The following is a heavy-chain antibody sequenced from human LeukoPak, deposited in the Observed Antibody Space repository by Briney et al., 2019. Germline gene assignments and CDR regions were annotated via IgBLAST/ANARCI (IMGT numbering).Heavy chain of an antibody. CDR3: ARGRVWSSSSYVYWFDP. V-gene: IGHV4-39*07. CDR2: IYYSGST. J-gene: IGHJ5*02. CDR1: GGSITSSNYF. Sequence: SETLSLTCTVSGGSITSSNYFWGWIRQSPGKGLEWIGSIYYSGSTYYNPSLKSRVTISVDTSKNQFSLKLSSVTAADTAVYYCARGRVWSSSSYVYWFDPWGQGTLVTVSS. D-gene: IGHD6-6*01.